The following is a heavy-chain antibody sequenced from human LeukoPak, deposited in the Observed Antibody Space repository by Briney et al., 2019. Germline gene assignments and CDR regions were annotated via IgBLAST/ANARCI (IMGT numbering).Heavy chain of an antibody. D-gene: IGHD1-26*01. J-gene: IGHJ3*02. Sequence: GASVKVSCKASGYTFTSYAMHWVRQAPGQRLEWMGWINAGNGNTKYSQEFQGRVTITRDTSASTAYMELSSLRSGDMAVYYCARDRVGASPGRDSFDIWAPGTMVTVSS. V-gene: IGHV1-3*03. CDR2: INAGNGNT. CDR3: ARDRVGASPGRDSFDI. CDR1: GYTFTSYA.